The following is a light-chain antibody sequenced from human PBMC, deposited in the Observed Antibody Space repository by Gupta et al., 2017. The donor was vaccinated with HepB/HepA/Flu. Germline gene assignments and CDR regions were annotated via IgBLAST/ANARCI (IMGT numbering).Light chain of an antibody. J-gene: IGLJ2*01. Sequence: SVLTQPPPASGAPGQRVTMSCTGSSSNIGAGYDVHWYQQLPGTAPKPLIYGNSTRPSGVPDRFSGSKSGTSASLAITGLQAEDEADYYCQSYDSSLIGSVVLGGGTKLTVL. CDR2: GNS. V-gene: IGLV1-40*01. CDR3: QSYDSSLIGSVV. CDR1: SSNIGAGYD.